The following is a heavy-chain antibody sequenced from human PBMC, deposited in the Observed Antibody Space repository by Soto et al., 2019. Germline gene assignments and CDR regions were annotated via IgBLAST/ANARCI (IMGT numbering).Heavy chain of an antibody. Sequence: SETLSLTCAVSSGSISSSNWWSWVRQPPGKGLEWIGEIYHSGSTNYNPSLKSRVTISVDKSKNQFSLKLSSVTAADTAVYYCARDHDDFWSGYSDFCGQGILVTVSS. J-gene: IGHJ4*02. CDR1: SGSISSSNW. CDR2: IYHSGST. D-gene: IGHD3-3*01. V-gene: IGHV4-4*02. CDR3: ARDHDDFWSGYSDF.